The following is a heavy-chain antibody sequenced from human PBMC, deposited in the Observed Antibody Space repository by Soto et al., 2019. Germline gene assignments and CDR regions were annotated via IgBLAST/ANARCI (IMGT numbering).Heavy chain of an antibody. Sequence: PGGSLRLSCAASGFTFSSYGMHWVRQAPGKGLEWVAVIWYDGSNKYYADSVKGRFTISRGNSKNTLYLQMNSLRVEDTAVYHCARGHCSSTSCYASGDAFAIWGQGTMVTVS. D-gene: IGHD2-2*01. CDR3: ARGHCSSTSCYASGDAFAI. CDR1: GFTFSSYG. J-gene: IGHJ3*02. CDR2: IWYDGSNK. V-gene: IGHV3-33*01.